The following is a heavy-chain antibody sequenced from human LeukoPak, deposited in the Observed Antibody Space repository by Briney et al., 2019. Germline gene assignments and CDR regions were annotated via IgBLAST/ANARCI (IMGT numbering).Heavy chain of an antibody. CDR3: AELGITMIGGV. J-gene: IGHJ6*04. Sequence: GGSLRLSCAASGFTFSSYSMNWVRQAPGKGLEWVGRIKSKTDGGTTDYAAPVKGRFSISRDDSRNTVYLQMNSLRAEDTAVYYCAELGITMIGGVWGKGTTVTISS. CDR2: IKSKTDGGTT. CDR1: GFTFSSYS. V-gene: IGHV3-15*01. D-gene: IGHD3-10*02.